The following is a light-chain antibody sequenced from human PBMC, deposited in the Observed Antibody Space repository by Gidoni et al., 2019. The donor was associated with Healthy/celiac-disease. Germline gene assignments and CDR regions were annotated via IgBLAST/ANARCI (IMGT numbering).Light chain of an antibody. V-gene: IGKV1-5*03. Sequence: DIQMTQSPSTLSASVGDRVTITCRASQSISSWLAWYQQKPGNAPKLLIYKASSLESGVPSRFSGSGSGTEFTLTISSLQPDDFATYYCQQYNSSIGLTFGGGTKVEIK. CDR1: QSISSW. CDR3: QQYNSSIGLT. J-gene: IGKJ4*01. CDR2: KAS.